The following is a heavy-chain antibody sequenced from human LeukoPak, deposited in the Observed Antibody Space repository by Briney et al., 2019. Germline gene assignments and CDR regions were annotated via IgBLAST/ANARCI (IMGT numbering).Heavy chain of an antibody. CDR1: GGSIRYYY. J-gene: IGHJ4*02. CDR3: ARKGGLFDY. V-gene: IGHV4-59*01. CDR2: IYYNGST. Sequence: SETLSLTCTVSGGSIRYYYWSWIRQSPGKGLKWIGYIYYNGSTNYNPSLKSRVTISVDMSKNQFSLKMSSVTAADTAVYYCARKGGLFDYWGQGRLVTVSS. D-gene: IGHD2-15*01.